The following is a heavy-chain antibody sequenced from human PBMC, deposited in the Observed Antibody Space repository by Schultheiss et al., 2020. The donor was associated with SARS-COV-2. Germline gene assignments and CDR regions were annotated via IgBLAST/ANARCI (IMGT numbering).Heavy chain of an antibody. D-gene: IGHD3-9*01. CDR1: GFTFSSYW. CDR2: ISGSGGST. J-gene: IGHJ4*02. Sequence: GESLKISCAASGFTFSSYWMSWVRQAPGKGLELVSAISGSGGSTYYADSVKGRFTISRDNSNNTVILQMNSLRVEDTAVYYCARDLSVRRYFDWLQGLSAPGYWGQGTLVTVSS. CDR3: ARDLSVRRYFDWLQGLSAPGY. V-gene: IGHV3-23*01.